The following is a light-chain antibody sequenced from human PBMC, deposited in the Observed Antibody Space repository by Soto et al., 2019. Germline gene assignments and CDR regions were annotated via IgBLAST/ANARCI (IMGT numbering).Light chain of an antibody. CDR1: QSISSY. Sequence: DIQMTQSPSSLSASVGDRVTITFRASQSISSYLNWYQQKPGKAPKLLIYAASSLQSGVPSRFSGSGSGTDFTLTISSLQPEDFATYYCQQSYSTPLTFGGGTKVHI. V-gene: IGKV1-39*01. CDR2: AAS. CDR3: QQSYSTPLT. J-gene: IGKJ4*01.